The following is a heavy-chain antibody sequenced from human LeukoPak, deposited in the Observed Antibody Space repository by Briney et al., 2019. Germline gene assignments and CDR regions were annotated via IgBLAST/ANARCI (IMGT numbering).Heavy chain of an antibody. CDR3: AREGVITMIVVAALDY. CDR2: ITGGGDGT. CDR1: GFTFNNYA. Sequence: GGSLRLSCATSGFTFNNYAMTWVRQAPGKGLEWVSHITGGGDGTYYADSVKGRFTISRDNSKNTLYLQMNSLRAEDTAVYYCAREGVITMIVVAALDYWGQGTLVTVSS. V-gene: IGHV3-23*01. J-gene: IGHJ4*02. D-gene: IGHD3-22*01.